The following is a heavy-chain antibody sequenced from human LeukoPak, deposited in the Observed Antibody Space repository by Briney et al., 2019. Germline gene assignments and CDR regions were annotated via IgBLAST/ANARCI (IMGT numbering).Heavy chain of an antibody. J-gene: IGHJ4*02. Sequence: PGGSLRLSCAASGFTFSNYWMHWVRRAPGKGLVWVSRINSDGSITNYADSVKGRFTVSRDNAKNTLYLQMNSLRVDDTAVYYCAKGRADAYTFDYWGQGTLVTISS. V-gene: IGHV3-74*01. CDR3: AKGRADAYTFDY. CDR1: GFTFSNYW. D-gene: IGHD5-24*01. CDR2: INSDGSIT.